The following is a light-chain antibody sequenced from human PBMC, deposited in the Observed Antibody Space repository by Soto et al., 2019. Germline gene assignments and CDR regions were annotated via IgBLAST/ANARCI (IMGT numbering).Light chain of an antibody. J-gene: IGKJ2*01. CDR2: GVS. CDR3: QQYGSSPYT. CDR1: QSVSNSY. Sequence: EIVLTQSPGTLSLSPGERATLSCRASQSVSNSYLAWYQQKPGQAPRLLIYGVSSRATGIPDRFSGSGSGRDFTLTINRLEPEDFAVYFCQQYGSSPYTFGQGTKLEIK. V-gene: IGKV3-20*01.